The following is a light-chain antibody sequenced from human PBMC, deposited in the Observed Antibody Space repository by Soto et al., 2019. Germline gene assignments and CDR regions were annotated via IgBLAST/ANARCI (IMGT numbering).Light chain of an antibody. Sequence: EIVLTQSPGTLSLSPGERATLSCRASQSVSSNYLAWYQQKPGQAPRLLIYGASNRASGIPDRFSGGASGTGFPLTIIRLEPEDFAVYFCHQYGGSPPFTFGQGTKVAIK. CDR2: GAS. CDR3: HQYGGSPPFT. V-gene: IGKV3-20*01. CDR1: QSVSSNY. J-gene: IGKJ2*01.